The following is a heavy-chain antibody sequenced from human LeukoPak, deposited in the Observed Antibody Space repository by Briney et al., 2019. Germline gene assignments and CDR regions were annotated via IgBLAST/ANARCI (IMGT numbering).Heavy chain of an antibody. CDR3: ARDQGGYSYGYSGDFDY. CDR2: INPNSGGT. J-gene: IGHJ4*02. Sequence: ASVKVSCKASGYTFTGYYMHWVRQAPGQGLEWMGWINPNSGGTNYAQKFQGRVTMTRDTSISTAYMELSRLRSDDTAVYYCARDQGGYSYGYSGDFDYWGQGTLVTVSS. V-gene: IGHV1-2*02. CDR1: GYTFTGYY. D-gene: IGHD5-18*01.